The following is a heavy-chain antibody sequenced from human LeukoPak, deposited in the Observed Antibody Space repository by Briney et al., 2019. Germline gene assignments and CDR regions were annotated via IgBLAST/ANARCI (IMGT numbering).Heavy chain of an antibody. CDR3: ARGYSHPDY. V-gene: IGHV4-59*01. CDR1: GGSFSGYY. D-gene: IGHD5-18*01. J-gene: IGHJ4*02. Sequence: PSETLSLTCAVYGGSFSGYYWSWIRQPPGKGLEWIGYVYDSGSTFYNPSLKSRLIISVDTSKNQVSLNLNSVTAADTAVYYCARGYSHPDYWGQGTLVTVSS. CDR2: VYDSGST.